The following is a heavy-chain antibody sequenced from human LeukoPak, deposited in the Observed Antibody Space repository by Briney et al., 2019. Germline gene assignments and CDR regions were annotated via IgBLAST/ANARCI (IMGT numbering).Heavy chain of an antibody. J-gene: IGHJ5*02. V-gene: IGHV4-30-2*01. CDR2: IYHSGST. CDR3: ARARARVTMVRGVIPGWFDP. CDR1: GGPITSGDYI. Sequence: SETLSLTCTVSGGPITSGDYIWTWIRQPPGKGLEWIGYIYHSGSTYYNPSLKSRVTISVDRSKNQFSLKLSSVTAADTAVYYCARARARVTMVRGVIPGWFDPWGQGTLVTVSS. D-gene: IGHD3-10*01.